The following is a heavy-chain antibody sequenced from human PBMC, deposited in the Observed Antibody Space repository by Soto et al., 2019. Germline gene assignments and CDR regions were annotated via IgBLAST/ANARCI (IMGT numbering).Heavy chain of an antibody. CDR1: GFSLSTSGVG. V-gene: IGHV2-5*02. J-gene: IGHJ4*02. CDR2: IYWDDDK. Sequence: QITLKESGPTLVKPTQTLTLTCTCSGFSLSTSGVGVGWISHPQGPALECLALIYWDDDKRYSPSLKSRLTITKDTSKNQVVLTRTNIDPVDTATYSCAHRYYSSGYLLEYYSDSWVQGTLVTVSS. CDR3: AHRYYSSGYLLEYYSDS. D-gene: IGHD3-22*01.